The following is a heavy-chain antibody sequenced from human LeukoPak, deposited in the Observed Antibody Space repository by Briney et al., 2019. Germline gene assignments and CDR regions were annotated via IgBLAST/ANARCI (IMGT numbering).Heavy chain of an antibody. D-gene: IGHD2-15*01. J-gene: IGHJ4*02. CDR2: MNPNSGNT. CDR1: GYTFTSYD. CDR3: AREVCGSSCYYSY. V-gene: IGHV1-8*03. Sequence: ASVKVSCKASGYTFTSYDINWVRQATGQGLEWMGRMNPNSGNTGYPQKFQGRVTITRDTSISTAYMELSSLRFEDTAVYYCAREVCGSSCYYSYWGQGTLVTVSS.